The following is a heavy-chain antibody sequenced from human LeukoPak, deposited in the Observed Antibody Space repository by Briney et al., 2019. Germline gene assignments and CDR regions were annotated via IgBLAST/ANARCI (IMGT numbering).Heavy chain of an antibody. J-gene: IGHJ4*02. CDR2: IDPTDSYT. CDR3: ARQIENIASLDY. D-gene: IGHD2/OR15-2a*01. CDR1: GYSFTTYW. Sequence: GESLKISCKVSGYSFTTYWISWVRQMTGKGLEWMGRIDPTDSYTDHSPSFQGHVTISVDRSISTAYLQWSSLKAPDTAMYYCARQIENIASLDYWGQGTLVTVSS. V-gene: IGHV5-10-1*01.